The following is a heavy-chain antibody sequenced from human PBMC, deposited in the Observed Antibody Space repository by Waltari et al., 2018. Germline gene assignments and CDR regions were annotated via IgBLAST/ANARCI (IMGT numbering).Heavy chain of an antibody. CDR2: IYHSGTT. CDR1: NFYISDGYY. D-gene: IGHD3-3*01. CDR3: ARDQRFLESLYPYYYALDA. J-gene: IGHJ6*02. Sequence: QVQLQESGPGLVKPSETLSLTCAVSNFYISDGYYWGWIRQSPGKGLEWIGSIYHSGTTHYNPSLESRVTISVDRSRIQFSLKVTSVSAADTAVYFCARDQRFLESLYPYYYALDAWGRGITVTVSS. V-gene: IGHV4-38-2*02.